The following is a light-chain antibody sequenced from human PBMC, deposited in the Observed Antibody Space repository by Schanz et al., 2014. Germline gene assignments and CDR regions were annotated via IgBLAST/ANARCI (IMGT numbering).Light chain of an antibody. J-gene: IGKJ4*01. V-gene: IGKV3-20*01. CDR2: GAS. CDR3: QQYGTSPPLT. CDR1: QSVSYF. Sequence: EVVLTQSPATLSVSPGERATLSCRASQSVSYFLAWYQQKPGQAPRLLIYGASSRATGIPDRFSGSGSGTEFTLTISSLQPDDFAVYYCQQYGTSPPLTFGGGTKVEIK.